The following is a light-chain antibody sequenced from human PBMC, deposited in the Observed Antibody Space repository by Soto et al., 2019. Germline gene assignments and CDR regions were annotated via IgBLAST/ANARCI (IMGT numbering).Light chain of an antibody. CDR2: AAS. CDR1: QSISNY. J-gene: IGKJ4*01. V-gene: IGKV1-39*01. CDR3: QQSYSTPIT. Sequence: DIQMTQSPSSLSASVGDRVTITCRASQSISNYLNWYQQKPGKAPKLLIYAASSLQSGVPSRFSGSGAGTDYTLTISRLQPEDSATYCCQQSYSTPITFGGGTKVEIK.